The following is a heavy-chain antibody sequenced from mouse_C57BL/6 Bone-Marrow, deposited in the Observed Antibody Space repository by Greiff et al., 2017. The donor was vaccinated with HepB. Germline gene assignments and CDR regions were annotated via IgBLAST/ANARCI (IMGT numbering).Heavy chain of an antibody. CDR3: ARHNYGSSSGYFDY. D-gene: IGHD1-1*01. CDR2: ISNLAYSI. CDR1: GFTFSDYG. J-gene: IGHJ2*01. V-gene: IGHV5-15*01. Sequence: EVKLMASGGGLVQPGGSLKLSCAASGFTFSDYGMAWVRQAPRTGPEWVAFISNLAYSIYYADTVTGRFTISRENAKNTLYLEMSSLRSEDTAMYYCARHNYGSSSGYFDYWGQGTTLTVSS.